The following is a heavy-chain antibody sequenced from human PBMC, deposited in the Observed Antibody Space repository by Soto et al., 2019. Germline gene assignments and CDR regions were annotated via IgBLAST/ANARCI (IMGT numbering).Heavy chain of an antibody. Sequence: QVQLQESGPGLVQPSGTPSLTCTVSGDSISTFYWSWIRQPAGKGLEWIGRIYTNGATNYNPSLKSRVRMSVDTSKNQFSLTLSSVTAADTAVYYCARAGYSSGRYYFDFWGQGTLVTVSA. CDR1: GDSISTFY. CDR2: IYTNGAT. V-gene: IGHV4-4*07. J-gene: IGHJ4*02. CDR3: ARAGYSSGRYYFDF. D-gene: IGHD3-22*01.